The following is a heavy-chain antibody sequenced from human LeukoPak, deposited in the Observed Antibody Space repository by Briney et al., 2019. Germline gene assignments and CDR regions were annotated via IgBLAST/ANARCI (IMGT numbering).Heavy chain of an antibody. D-gene: IGHD4-17*01. CDR2: ISYIGST. CDR3: ARDLVTVTKGFDI. Sequence: PSETLSLTCAVSDDSFSSHYWTWIRQPPGKGLEWIGDISYIGSTNYNPSPKSRVTISIDTSKNQFSLKRTSVTAADTAVYYCARDLVTVTKGFDIWGQGTMVSVSS. J-gene: IGHJ3*02. CDR1: DDSFSSHY. V-gene: IGHV4-59*11.